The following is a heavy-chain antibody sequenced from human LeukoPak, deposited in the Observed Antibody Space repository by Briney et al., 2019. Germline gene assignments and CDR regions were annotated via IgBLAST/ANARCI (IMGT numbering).Heavy chain of an antibody. Sequence: ASVKVSCKASGGTFSSYAISWVRQAPGQGLEWMGRIIPILGIANYAQKFQGRVTITADKSTSTAYMELSSLRSEDTAVYYCARADNYDSSGSHFDYWGQGTLVTVYS. CDR3: ARADNYDSSGSHFDY. D-gene: IGHD3-22*01. CDR2: IIPILGIA. V-gene: IGHV1-69*04. J-gene: IGHJ4*02. CDR1: GGTFSSYA.